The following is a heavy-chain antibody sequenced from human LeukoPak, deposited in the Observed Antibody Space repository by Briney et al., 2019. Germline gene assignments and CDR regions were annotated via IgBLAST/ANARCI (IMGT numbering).Heavy chain of an antibody. Sequence: SETLSLTCSVSDDSITMYYWTWIRQPPGKGLEWIGYVDHTGSTNFNPSLNGRVSISRDTTKNLFSLRLRSVTAANTAVYFCARGRVSSSTWYSTYYYYFYMDVWGKGTTVTVSS. J-gene: IGHJ6*03. CDR3: ARGRVSSSTWYSTYYYYFYMDV. CDR2: VDHTGST. D-gene: IGHD1-1*01. CDR1: DDSITMYY. V-gene: IGHV4-59*01.